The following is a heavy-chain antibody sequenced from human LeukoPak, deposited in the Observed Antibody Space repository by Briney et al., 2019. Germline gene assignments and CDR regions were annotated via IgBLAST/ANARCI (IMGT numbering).Heavy chain of an antibody. CDR1: GFTFSSYW. CDR2: IKQDGSEK. J-gene: IGHJ1*01. V-gene: IGHV3-7*01. D-gene: IGHD6-19*01. Sequence: GGSLRLSCAASGFTFSSYWMSWVRQAPGKGLEWVANIKQDGSEKYYVDSVKGRFTISRDNAKNSLYLQMNSLRAEDTAVYYCARDPVAAPSPEYFQHWGQGTLVTVSS. CDR3: ARDPVAAPSPEYFQH.